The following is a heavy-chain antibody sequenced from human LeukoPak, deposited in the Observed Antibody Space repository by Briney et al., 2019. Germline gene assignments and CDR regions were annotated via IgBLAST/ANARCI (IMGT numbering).Heavy chain of an antibody. CDR3: AKAMIVVVITTPLAFDI. D-gene: IGHD3-22*01. J-gene: IGHJ3*02. CDR1: GFTFSNYG. Sequence: PGGSLRLSCAASGFTFSNYGMNWVRQAPGKGLEWVAIISYDGSSKYYADSVRGRFTISRDNSKNTLYLQMNSLRAEDTAVYYCAKAMIVVVITTPLAFDIWGQGTMVTVSS. V-gene: IGHV3-30*18. CDR2: ISYDGSSK.